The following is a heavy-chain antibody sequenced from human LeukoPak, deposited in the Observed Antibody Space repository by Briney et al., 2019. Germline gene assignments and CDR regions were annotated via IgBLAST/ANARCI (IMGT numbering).Heavy chain of an antibody. Sequence: SGGSLRLSCAGSGFTFSGSWMSWVRQAPGKGLEWVANINQDGSGEYYVDSVKGRFTISRDNAKNSLYLQMNSLRAEDTAVYYCAREDYERSYWGQGTLVTVSS. V-gene: IGHV3-7*01. D-gene: IGHD4-17*01. CDR3: AREDYERSY. CDR2: INQDGSGE. J-gene: IGHJ4*02. CDR1: GFTFSGSW.